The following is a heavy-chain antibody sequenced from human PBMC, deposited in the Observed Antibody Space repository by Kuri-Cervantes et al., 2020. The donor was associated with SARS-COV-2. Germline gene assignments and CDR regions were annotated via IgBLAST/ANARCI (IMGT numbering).Heavy chain of an antibody. CDR1: GYSISSGYY. CDR2: IYHSGST. J-gene: IGHJ4*02. V-gene: IGHV4-38-2*02. CDR3: ARHPPGYYDSSGYYDY. D-gene: IGHD3-22*01. Sequence: GSLRLSCTVSGYSISSGYYWGWVRQPPGKGLEWIGSIYHSGSTYYNPSLKSRVTISVDTSKNQFSLKLSSVTAADTAVYYCARHPPGYYDSSGYYDYWGQGTLVTVSS.